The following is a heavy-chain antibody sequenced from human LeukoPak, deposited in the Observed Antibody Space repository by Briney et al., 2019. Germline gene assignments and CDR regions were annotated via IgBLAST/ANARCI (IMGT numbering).Heavy chain of an antibody. J-gene: IGHJ3*02. CDR3: ARRDLNSGTFDI. CDR1: GGSISSYY. CDR2: ISYSGST. Sequence: SETLSLTCTVSGGSISSYYWSWIRQPPEKGLEWIGYISYSGSTNYNPSLKRRVSISVDTSKNQFSLKLTSVTAADTAVYYCARRDLNSGTFDIWGQGTMATVSS. D-gene: IGHD3-10*01. V-gene: IGHV4-59*08.